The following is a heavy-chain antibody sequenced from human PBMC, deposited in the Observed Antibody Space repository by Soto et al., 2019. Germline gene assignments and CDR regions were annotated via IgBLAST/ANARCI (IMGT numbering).Heavy chain of an antibody. V-gene: IGHV3-30*18. D-gene: IGHD3-3*01. CDR1: GFTFNSYG. J-gene: IGHJ6*02. Sequence: QVQLVESGGGVVQPGRSLRLSCAASGFTFNSYGMHWVRQAPGKGLEWVAVISYDGSNKYYADSVKGRFTISRDNSKNTLYLQMNSLGAEDTVVDYCAKEVWSGPMDVWGQGTTVTVSS. CDR3: AKEVWSGPMDV. CDR2: ISYDGSNK.